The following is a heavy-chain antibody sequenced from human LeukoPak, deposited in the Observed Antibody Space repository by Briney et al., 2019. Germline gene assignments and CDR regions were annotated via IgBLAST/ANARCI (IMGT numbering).Heavy chain of an antibody. CDR2: ISYDGSNK. V-gene: IGHV3-30*18. CDR3: AKDADSSGWYSDFDY. D-gene: IGHD6-19*01. J-gene: IGHJ4*02. Sequence: PGGSLRLSCAASGFPFSNYVMHWVRQAPGKGLEWVAVISYDGSNKYYADSVKGRFTISRDNSKNTLYLQMNSLRAEDTAVYYCAKDADSSGWYSDFDYWGQGTLVTVSS. CDR1: GFPFSNYV.